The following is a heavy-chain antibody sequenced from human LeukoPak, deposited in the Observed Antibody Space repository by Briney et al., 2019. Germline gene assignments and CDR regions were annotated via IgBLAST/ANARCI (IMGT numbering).Heavy chain of an antibody. D-gene: IGHD5-18*01. V-gene: IGHV4-59*12. J-gene: IGHJ4*02. CDR2: IYYIGST. Sequence: SETLSLTCTVSGGSISTYYWSWIRQPPGKGLEWIGYIYYIGSTNYNPSLKSRVTISVDTSKNQFSLKLSSVTAADTAVYYCASAPRRGYSYGSYFDYWGQGTLVTVSS. CDR3: ASAPRRGYSYGSYFDY. CDR1: GGSISTYY.